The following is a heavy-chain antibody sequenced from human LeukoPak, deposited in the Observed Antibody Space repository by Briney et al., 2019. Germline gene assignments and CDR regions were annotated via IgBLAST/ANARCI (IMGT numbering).Heavy chain of an antibody. Sequence: QPGGSLRLSCAASGFTVSSYAMTWVRQAPGKGLEWVSAFSATDGSAQYAESVRGRFTISRDNAKNTLYLQMNSLRVEDTAVYYFSSGIAAALYWGQGTLVTVSS. V-gene: IGHV3-23*01. CDR3: SSGIAAALY. D-gene: IGHD6-13*01. CDR2: FSATDGSA. CDR1: GFTVSSYA. J-gene: IGHJ4*02.